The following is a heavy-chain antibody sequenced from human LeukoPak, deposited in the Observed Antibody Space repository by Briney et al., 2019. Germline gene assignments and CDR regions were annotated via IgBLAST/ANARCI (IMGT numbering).Heavy chain of an antibody. CDR1: GFTFSSYA. CDR3: EKDLGGSGDYRPY. CDR2: ISGSDGST. D-gene: IGHD2-21*02. V-gene: IGHV3-23*01. Sequence: GGSLRLSCAASGFTFSSYAMSSVRQAPGKGLEWVSAISGSDGSTYYADSVKGRFTISRDNSKNTLYMQMNSLSAEDTAVYYCEKDLGGSGDYRPYWGQGSVVTVSS. J-gene: IGHJ4*02.